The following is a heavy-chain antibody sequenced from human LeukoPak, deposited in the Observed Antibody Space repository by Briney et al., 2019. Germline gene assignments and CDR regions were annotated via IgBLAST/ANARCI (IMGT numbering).Heavy chain of an antibody. CDR3: ARAGSYGDYVGYYYYGMDV. Sequence: PGRSLRLSCAASGFTFSSYAMHWVRQAPGKGLEWVAVISYDGSNKYYADSVKGRFTISRDNSKNTLYLQMNSLRAEDTAVYYCARAGSYGDYVGYYYYGMDVWGQGTTVTVSS. CDR1: GFTFSSYA. J-gene: IGHJ6*02. CDR2: ISYDGSNK. D-gene: IGHD4-17*01. V-gene: IGHV3-30*04.